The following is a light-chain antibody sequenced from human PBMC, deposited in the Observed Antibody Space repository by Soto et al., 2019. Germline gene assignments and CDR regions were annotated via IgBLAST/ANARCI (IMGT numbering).Light chain of an antibody. CDR3: QKSYSTPPFT. CDR1: QRISRY. Sequence: DIQMTQSPSSLSASVGDRVTITCLASQRISRYLKWYQQKPGQAPKLLIYAASSLQSGVQSRFSGSGSVTEFTLTISSLQLEDFATYYNQKSYSTPPFTFGPGNKVDIK. V-gene: IGKV1-39*01. CDR2: AAS. J-gene: IGKJ3*01.